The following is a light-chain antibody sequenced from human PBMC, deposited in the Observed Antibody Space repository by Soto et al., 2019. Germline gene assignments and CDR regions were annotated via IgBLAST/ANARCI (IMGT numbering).Light chain of an antibody. V-gene: IGKV3-20*01. CDR3: QQYGSSPT. CDR2: GAS. CDR1: QSVSSNY. J-gene: IGKJ3*01. Sequence: EIGLTQSPGTLSLSPGERATLSCRASQSVSSNYLAWYQQKFGQAPRLLIYGASSRATGIADRFSGSGSGTDFTLTISRLEPEDFAVYYCQQYGSSPTFGPGT.